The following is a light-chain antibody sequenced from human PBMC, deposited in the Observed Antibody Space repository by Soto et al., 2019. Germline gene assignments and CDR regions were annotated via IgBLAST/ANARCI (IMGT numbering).Light chain of an antibody. CDR2: VAS. V-gene: IGKV3-15*01. CDR1: QSVSSN. CDR3: QQYNNWPLT. J-gene: IGKJ4*01. Sequence: EIVMTQSPATLSVSPGERATLSCRASQSVSSNLAWYQQKPGQAPGLLIYVASTRATGIPARFSGSGSGTEFTLTISSLQSEDFAVYYCQQYNNWPLTFGGGTKVEIK.